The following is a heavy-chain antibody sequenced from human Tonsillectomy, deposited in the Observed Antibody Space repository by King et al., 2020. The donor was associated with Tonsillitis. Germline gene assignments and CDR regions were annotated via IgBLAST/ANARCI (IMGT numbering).Heavy chain of an antibody. Sequence: VQLVEAGGGLVQPGGFLRLSCAASGFTFSSYAMSWVRQAPGKGLEWVSAISGSGGSTYYAGSVKGRLTISRDNSKNTLYLQMNSLEVEDTAVYYCAKEGSRGDYFDYWGQGTLVTVSS. V-gene: IGHV3-23*04. D-gene: IGHD1-26*01. CDR3: AKEGSRGDYFDY. J-gene: IGHJ4*02. CDR1: GFTFSSYA. CDR2: ISGSGGST.